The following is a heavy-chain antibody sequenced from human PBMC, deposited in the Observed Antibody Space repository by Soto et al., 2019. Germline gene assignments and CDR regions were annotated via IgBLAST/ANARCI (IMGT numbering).Heavy chain of an antibody. V-gene: IGHV3-21*01. CDR1: GFTFSRYY. CDR2: ICTTSTYT. CDR3: ARDDGLSSTNVKAFDT. J-gene: IGHJ3*02. Sequence: GGSLRLSCAASGFTFSRYYMNWVRQAPGEGLEWVSSICTTSTYTNYADSLKGRFTISRDNAKKLLYLQMDGLRAEDTAVYYCARDDGLSSTNVKAFDTLGQGTKVTVSS. D-gene: IGHD2-2*01.